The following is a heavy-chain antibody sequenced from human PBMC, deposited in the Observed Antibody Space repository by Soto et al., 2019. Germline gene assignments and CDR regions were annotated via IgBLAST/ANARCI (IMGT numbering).Heavy chain of an antibody. CDR2: IYYSGST. V-gene: IGHV4-59*01. Sequence: PSETLSLTCTVSGGSISSYYWSWIRQPPGKGLECIGYIYYSGSTNYNPSLKSRVTISIDTSKNQFSLKLSSVTAADTAVYYCARAFYGSGTFYYYYYGVDVWGQGTTVTVSS. D-gene: IGHD3-10*01. J-gene: IGHJ6*02. CDR1: GGSISSYY. CDR3: ARAFYGSGTFYYYYYGVDV.